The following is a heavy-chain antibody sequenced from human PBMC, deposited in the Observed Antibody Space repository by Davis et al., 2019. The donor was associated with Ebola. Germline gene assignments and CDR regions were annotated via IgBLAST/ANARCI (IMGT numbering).Heavy chain of an antibody. V-gene: IGHV3-7*01. CDR3: CYYDSSAAY. J-gene: IGHJ4*02. Sequence: GESLKISCAASGFTFNTYWMSWVRQAPGKGLEWVANIKQDESEKYYVDSVKGRFTISRDNAKNSLYLQMNSLGAEDTAVYYCCYYDSSAAYWGQGILVTVST. CDR1: GFTFNTYW. D-gene: IGHD3-22*01. CDR2: IKQDESEK.